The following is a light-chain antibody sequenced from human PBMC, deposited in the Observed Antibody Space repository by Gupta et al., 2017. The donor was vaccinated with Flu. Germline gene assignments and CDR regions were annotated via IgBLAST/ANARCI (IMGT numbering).Light chain of an antibody. J-gene: IGKJ1*01. CDR2: KAS. CDR3: QHYDRASM. CDR1: QDIYKW. Sequence: DVQVTQSPSTLSASIGDRVTITCRASQDIYKWLAWYQQKAGTVPKLLIYKASSLSSGVPSRFSGAGSGXEFTLTXSNLQSDDSATYYCQHYDRASMFGXGTKVEVK. V-gene: IGKV1-5*03.